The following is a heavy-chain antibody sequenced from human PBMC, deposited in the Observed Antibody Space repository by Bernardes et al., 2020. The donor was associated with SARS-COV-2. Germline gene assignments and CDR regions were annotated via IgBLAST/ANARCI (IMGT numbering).Heavy chain of an antibody. D-gene: IGHD3-10*01. J-gene: IGHJ3*02. Sequence: GGSLRLSCAASGFTFSSYWMHWVRQAPGKGLVWVSRINSDGSSTCYADSVKGRFTISRDNAKNTLYLQMNSLRAEDTAVYYCAREAGSGFRAFDIWGQGTMVTVSS. CDR2: INSDGSST. V-gene: IGHV3-74*01. CDR3: AREAGSGFRAFDI. CDR1: GFTFSSYW.